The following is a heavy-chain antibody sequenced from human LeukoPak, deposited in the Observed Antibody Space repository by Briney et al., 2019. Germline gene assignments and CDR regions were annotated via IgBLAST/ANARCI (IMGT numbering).Heavy chain of an antibody. J-gene: IGHJ4*02. D-gene: IGHD3-10*01. CDR3: ARLAYGSGSYQD. CDR2: IYYSGST. Sequence: PSETLSLTCTVSGGSISSYYWSWIRQPPGKGLEWIGYIYYSGSTNYNPSLKSRVTISVDTSKNQFSLKLSSATAADTAVYYCARLAYGSGSYQDWGQGTLVTVSS. V-gene: IGHV4-59*08. CDR1: GGSISSYY.